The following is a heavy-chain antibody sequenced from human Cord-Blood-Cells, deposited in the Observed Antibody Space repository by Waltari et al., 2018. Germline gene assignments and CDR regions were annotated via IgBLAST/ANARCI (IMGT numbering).Heavy chain of an antibody. CDR2: IIPILGTA. J-gene: IGHJ4*02. CDR3: ARDWGTGDYFDY. CDR1: GGTFSSYA. D-gene: IGHD3-16*01. Sequence: QVQLVQSGAEVKKPGSSVKVSCKASGGTFSSYAISWVRQAPGQGLEWMGGIIPILGTANYAQKCQGRGTITADESTSTAYMELSSLRSEDTAVYYCARDWGTGDYFDYWGQGTLVTVSS. V-gene: IGHV1-69*01.